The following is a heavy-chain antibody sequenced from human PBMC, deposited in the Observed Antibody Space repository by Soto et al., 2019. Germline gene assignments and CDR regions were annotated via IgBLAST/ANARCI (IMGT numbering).Heavy chain of an antibody. V-gene: IGHV1-69*06. J-gene: IGHJ4*02. CDR2: IVPLFGTA. Sequence: QVQLVQSGAEVKKPGSSVKVSCKASGGTFSSYAFSWVRQAPGQGLEWMGGIVPLFGTANYAQMFQGRVTITADRSTSTAYMELSSLRSEDTAVYYCARDFDTSGYFSNFAYWGPGTLVTVSS. D-gene: IGHD3-22*01. CDR1: GGTFSSYA. CDR3: ARDFDTSGYFSNFAY.